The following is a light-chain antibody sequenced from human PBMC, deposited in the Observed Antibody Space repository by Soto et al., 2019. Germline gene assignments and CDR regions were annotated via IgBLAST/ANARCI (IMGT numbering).Light chain of an antibody. J-gene: IGKJ3*01. CDR1: QTISSN. Sequence: DIVMTQSPATLSVSPGERATLSCRASQTISSNLAWYQQKPVHTPRLLIYGASTRAAGIPARFSGSGSGTDFTLTITSLQSEDFAVYYCQQYNNWPPFTFGPGTKVDIK. V-gene: IGKV3-15*01. CDR2: GAS. CDR3: QQYNNWPPFT.